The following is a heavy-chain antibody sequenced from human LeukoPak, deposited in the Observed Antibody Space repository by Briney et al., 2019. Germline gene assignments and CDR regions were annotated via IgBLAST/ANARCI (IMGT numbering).Heavy chain of an antibody. D-gene: IGHD3-22*01. J-gene: IGHJ4*02. CDR3: AREWGDYYDSSGYRDIPFDY. CDR1: GFTFSDYY. CDR2: ISSSSSYT. Sequence: GGSLRLSCAASGFTFSDYYMSWIRQAPGKGLEWVSYISSSSSYTNYADSVKGRFTISRDNAKNSLYLQMNSLRAEDKAVYYCAREWGDYYDSSGYRDIPFDYWGQGTLVTVSS. V-gene: IGHV3-11*06.